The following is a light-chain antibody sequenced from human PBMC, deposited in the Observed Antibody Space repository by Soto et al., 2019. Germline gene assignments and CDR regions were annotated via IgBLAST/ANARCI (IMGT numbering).Light chain of an antibody. CDR3: QQYLNFPIT. CDR2: QAS. V-gene: IGKV1-5*03. CDR1: QSIINW. J-gene: IGKJ5*01. Sequence: DIQMTQSPSTLSASVGGRVTITCRASQSIINWLAWYQQKPGKAPRFLIHQASVLETGVPSRFSGSGSETEFALTINSLQPDDFGVYYCQQYLNFPITFGQGTRLDIK.